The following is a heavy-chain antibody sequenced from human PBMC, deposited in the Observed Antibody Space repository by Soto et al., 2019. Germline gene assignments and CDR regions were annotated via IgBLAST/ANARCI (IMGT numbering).Heavy chain of an antibody. CDR2: INPNSGGT. CDR1: GYTFTGYY. J-gene: IGHJ4*02. Sequence: GPPVKVSCKASGYTFTGYYMHWVRQAPGQGLEWMGWINPNSGGTNYAQKFQGRVTMTRDTSISTAYMELSSLRSEDTAVYYCARNRDSSSWPPANWGQGTLVTVSS. D-gene: IGHD6-13*01. CDR3: ARNRDSSSWPPAN. V-gene: IGHV1-2*02.